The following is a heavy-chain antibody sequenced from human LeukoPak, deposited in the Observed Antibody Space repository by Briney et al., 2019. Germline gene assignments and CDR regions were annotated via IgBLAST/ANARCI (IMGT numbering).Heavy chain of an antibody. D-gene: IGHD4-11*01. CDR2: IKEDGSEK. J-gene: IGHJ3*01. V-gene: IGHV3-7*01. CDR1: GFTFSRYW. Sequence: PGGSLRLSCTASGFTFSRYWMSWVRLVPGKGPEFVANIKEDGSEKSYVDFVKGRFTISRDNVKNSVSLQMNSLRVEDTAVYYCARDPGYSEFDDWGQGIMVIVSS. CDR3: ARDPGYSEFDD.